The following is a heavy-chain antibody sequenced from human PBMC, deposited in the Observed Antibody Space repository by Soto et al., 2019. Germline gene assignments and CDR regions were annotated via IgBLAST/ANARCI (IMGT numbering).Heavy chain of an antibody. CDR1: GFTFTSSA. Sequence: SVKVSCKASGFTFTSSAVQWVRQARGQRLEWIGWIVVGSGNTNYAQKFQEGVTITRDMSTSTAYMELSSLRSEDTAVYYCAAGAAYDFWSGYYHLPFEDWGQRTLVSVSS. CDR3: AAGAAYDFWSGYYHLPFED. CDR2: IVVGSGNT. V-gene: IGHV1-58*01. J-gene: IGHJ4*02. D-gene: IGHD3-3*01.